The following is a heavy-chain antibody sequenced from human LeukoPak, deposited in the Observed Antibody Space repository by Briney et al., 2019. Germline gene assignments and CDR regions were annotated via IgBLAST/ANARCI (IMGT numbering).Heavy chain of an antibody. D-gene: IGHD3-9*01. CDR2: INPDSGDT. J-gene: IGHJ5*02. CDR3: ARDRYDVLTGYWGWFDP. CDR1: GYTFTSYY. Sequence: ASVKVSCKASGYTFTSYYIHWVRQAPGQGLEWMGWINPDSGDTNYAQKFQGRVTMTRDTAINTAYMEIRRLRSDDTAVYYCARDRYDVLTGYWGWFDPWGHGTLVIVSS. V-gene: IGHV1-2*02.